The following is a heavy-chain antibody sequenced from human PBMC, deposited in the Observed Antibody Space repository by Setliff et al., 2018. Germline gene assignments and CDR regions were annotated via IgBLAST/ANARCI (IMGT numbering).Heavy chain of an antibody. CDR1: GSTFGDYA. CDR3: TRASSIAVAGSSI. Sequence: GGSLRLSCTASGSTFGDYAMSWVRQAPGKGLEWVGFIRSKAYGGTTEYAASVKGRFTISRDDSKSIAYLQMNSLKTEDTAVYYCTRASSIAVAGSSIWGQGTLVTVSS. D-gene: IGHD6-19*01. J-gene: IGHJ4*02. V-gene: IGHV3-49*04. CDR2: IRSKAYGGTT.